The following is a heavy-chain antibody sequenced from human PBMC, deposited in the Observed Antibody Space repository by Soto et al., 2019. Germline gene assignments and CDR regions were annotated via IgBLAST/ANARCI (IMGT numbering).Heavy chain of an antibody. CDR1: GGTFSSYA. CDR2: IIPIFGTA. J-gene: IGHJ6*02. D-gene: IGHD5-12*01. Sequence: QVQLVQSGAEVKKPGSSVKVSCKASGGTFSSYAISWVRQAPGQGLEWMGGIIPIFGTANYAEKFQGRVTITADESTSTAYMVLSNFICEDTDVYYCASPATIRKEAYYYYYGRDVWGQGTTVTVSS. V-gene: IGHV1-69*01. CDR3: ASPATIRKEAYYYYYGRDV.